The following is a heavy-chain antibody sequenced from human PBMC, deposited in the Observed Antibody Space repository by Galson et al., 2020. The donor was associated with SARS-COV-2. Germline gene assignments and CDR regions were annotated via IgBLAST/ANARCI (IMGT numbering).Heavy chain of an antibody. CDR1: GYTFASYR. D-gene: IGHD1-26*01. CDR2: IYPTDSET. Sequence: GESLKISCKGSGYTFASYRLGWVRQLPGKGLEWMGIIYPTDSETRYSPSFQGQVTISADKSISTVYLQWTSLQASDTAIYYCARWDGTVDYWGQGTLVTVSA. V-gene: IGHV5-51*01. J-gene: IGHJ4*02. CDR3: ARWDGTVDY.